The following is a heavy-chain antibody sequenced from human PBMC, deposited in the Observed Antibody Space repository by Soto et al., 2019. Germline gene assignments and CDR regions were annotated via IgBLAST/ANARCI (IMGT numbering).Heavy chain of an antibody. V-gene: IGHV4-34*01. J-gene: IGHJ6*02. CDR3: ARGRRGVIINRPDYYGMDV. CDR2: INHSGST. D-gene: IGHD3-10*01. Sequence: QVQLQQRGAGLLKPSETLSLTCAVYGGSFSGYYWSWIRQPPGKGLEWIGEINHSGSTNYNPSLKSRVTISVDTSKNQFSLKLSSVTAADTAVYYCARGRRGVIINRPDYYGMDVWGQGTTVTVSS. CDR1: GGSFSGYY.